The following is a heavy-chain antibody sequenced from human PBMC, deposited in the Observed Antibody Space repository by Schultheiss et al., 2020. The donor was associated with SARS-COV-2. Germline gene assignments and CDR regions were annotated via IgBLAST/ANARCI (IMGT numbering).Heavy chain of an antibody. D-gene: IGHD2/OR15-2a*01. Sequence: GGSLRLSCAASGFTFSSYAMHWVRQAPGKGLEWVAVIWYDGSNKYYADSVKGRFTISRDNSKNTLYLQMNSLRAEDTAVYYCARDHFSEGYYYGMDVWGQGTTVTVSS. V-gene: IGHV3-30*07. CDR2: IWYDGSNK. J-gene: IGHJ6*02. CDR3: ARDHFSEGYYYGMDV. CDR1: GFTFSSYA.